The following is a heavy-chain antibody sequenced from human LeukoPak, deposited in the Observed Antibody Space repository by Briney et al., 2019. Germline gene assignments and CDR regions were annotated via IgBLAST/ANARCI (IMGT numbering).Heavy chain of an antibody. CDR2: ISHGGSNK. CDR1: GFTFRTYG. V-gene: IGHV3-30*12. D-gene: IGHD3-22*01. Sequence: GVTVRLSCAASGFTFRTYGMHWVRQAPGKGLEWAAVISHGGSNKYRADSVKGRFTISRDNSKNTLYLQMNSLRAEDTAVYYCARGTRYDSSGYYSQDLDYWGQGTLVTVPS. CDR3: ARGTRYDSSGYYSQDLDY. J-gene: IGHJ4*02.